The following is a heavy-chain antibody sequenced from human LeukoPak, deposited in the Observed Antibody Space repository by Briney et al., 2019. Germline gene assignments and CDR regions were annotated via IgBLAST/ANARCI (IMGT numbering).Heavy chain of an antibody. Sequence: PGGSLRLSCAASGFTFSSYAMHWVRQAPGKGLEWVAVISYDGSNKYYADSVKGRFTISRDNSKNTLYLQMNSLRAEDTAVYYCARDDKPYYGSGSSYFDYWGQGTLVTVSS. CDR1: GFTFSSYA. D-gene: IGHD3-10*01. CDR2: ISYDGSNK. V-gene: IGHV3-30-3*01. J-gene: IGHJ4*02. CDR3: ARDDKPYYGSGSSYFDY.